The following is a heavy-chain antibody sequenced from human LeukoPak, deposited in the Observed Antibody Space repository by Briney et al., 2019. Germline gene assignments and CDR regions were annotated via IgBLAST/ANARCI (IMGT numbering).Heavy chain of an antibody. J-gene: IGHJ3*02. D-gene: IGHD5-18*01. Sequence: SGTLSLTCAVSGGSISSSNWWSWVRQPPGKGLEWIGEIYHSGSTNYNPSLKSRVTISVDKSKNQFSLKLSSVTAADTAVYYCASSGYSYENAFDIWGQGTMVTVSS. CDR2: IYHSGST. CDR1: GGSISSSNW. V-gene: IGHV4-4*02. CDR3: ASSGYSYENAFDI.